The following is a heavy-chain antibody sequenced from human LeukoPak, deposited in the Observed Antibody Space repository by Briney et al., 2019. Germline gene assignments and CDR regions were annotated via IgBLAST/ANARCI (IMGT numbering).Heavy chain of an antibody. CDR3: ARRDGRGSSIHFDY. V-gene: IGHV4-34*01. J-gene: IGHJ4*02. D-gene: IGHD6-6*01. CDR1: GGSFSDYY. Sequence: SETLSLTCAVFGGSFSDYYWRWIRQPPGKGLEWIGNIYHSGSTYYNPSLKSRSTLFVDTSKNQFSLRLSSVTAADTAVYYCARRDGRGSSIHFDYWGQGALVTVSS. CDR2: IYHSGST.